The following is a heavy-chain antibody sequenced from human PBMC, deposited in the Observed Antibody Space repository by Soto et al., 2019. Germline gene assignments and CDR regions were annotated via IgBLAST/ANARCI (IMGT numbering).Heavy chain of an antibody. V-gene: IGHV1-69*02. CDR1: GGTFSSYT. D-gene: IGHD2-2*01. Sequence: GASVKVSCKASGGTFSSYTISWVRQAPGQGLEWMGRIIPILGIANYAQKFQGRVTITADKSTSTAYMELSSLRSEDTAVYYCASVGYCSSTSCYQIAPGNWFDPWGQGTLVTVSS. CDR2: IIPILGIA. J-gene: IGHJ5*02. CDR3: ASVGYCSSTSCYQIAPGNWFDP.